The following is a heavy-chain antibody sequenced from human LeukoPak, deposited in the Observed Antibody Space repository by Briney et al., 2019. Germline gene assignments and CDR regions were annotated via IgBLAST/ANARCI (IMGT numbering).Heavy chain of an antibody. CDR1: GFTFSSYA. CDR3: ARDADYGDYVVDY. Sequence: PGRSLRLSCAASGFTFSSYAMHWVRQAPGKGLEWVAVISYDGSNKYYADSVKGRLTISRDNSKNTLYLQMNSLRAEDTAVYYCARDADYGDYVVDYWGQGTLVTVSS. V-gene: IGHV3-30-3*01. D-gene: IGHD4-17*01. CDR2: ISYDGSNK. J-gene: IGHJ4*02.